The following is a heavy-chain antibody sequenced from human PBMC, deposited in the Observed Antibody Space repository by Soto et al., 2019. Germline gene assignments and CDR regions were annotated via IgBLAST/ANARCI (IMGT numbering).Heavy chain of an antibody. D-gene: IGHD3-10*01. CDR2: IWYDGSNK. V-gene: IGHV3-33*01. Sequence: GGSLRLSCAASGFTFSSYGMHWVRQAPGKGLEWVAVIWYDGSNKYYADSVKGRFTISRDNSKNTLYLQMNSLRAEDTAVYYCARVSFGVRGVTPLGYLGQGTLVTVSS. CDR3: ARVSFGVRGVTPLGY. CDR1: GFTFSSYG. J-gene: IGHJ4*02.